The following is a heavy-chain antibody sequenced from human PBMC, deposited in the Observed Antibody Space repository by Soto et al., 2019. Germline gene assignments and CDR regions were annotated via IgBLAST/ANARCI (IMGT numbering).Heavy chain of an antibody. CDR2: INHSGST. D-gene: IGHD6-19*01. J-gene: IGHJ6*02. CDR1: GGSFSGYY. Sequence: KALETLSLTCAVYGGSFSGYYWSWIRQPPGKGLEWIGEINHSGSTNYNPSLKSRVTISVDTSKNQFSLKLSSVTAADTAVYYCARFAGYSSGWSPYYYYGMDVWGQGTTVTVSS. CDR3: ARFAGYSSGWSPYYYYGMDV. V-gene: IGHV4-34*01.